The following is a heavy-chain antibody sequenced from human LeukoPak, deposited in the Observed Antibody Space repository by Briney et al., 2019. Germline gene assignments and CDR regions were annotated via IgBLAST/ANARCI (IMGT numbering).Heavy chain of an antibody. CDR3: AKGTYGLGSYYNS. CDR2: ISGSGGST. J-gene: IGHJ4*02. V-gene: IGHV3-23*01. Sequence: GGSLRLSCAASGFTFSSYAMSWVRQAPGKGLEWVSAISGSGGSTYYADSVKGRFTISRDNSKNTLYLQMNSLRAEDTGVYYCAKGTYGLGSYYNSWGQGTLVTVSS. D-gene: IGHD3-10*01. CDR1: GFTFSSYA.